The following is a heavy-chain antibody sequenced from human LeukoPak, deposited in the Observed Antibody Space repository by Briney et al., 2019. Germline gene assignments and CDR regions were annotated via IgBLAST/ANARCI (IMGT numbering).Heavy chain of an antibody. CDR1: GFTFSSYG. CDR3: AKDAPRYCGGDCYPDY. CDR2: IWYDGSNK. D-gene: IGHD2-21*02. V-gene: IGHV3-33*06. J-gene: IGHJ4*02. Sequence: GGSLRLFCAASGFTFSSYGMHWVRQAPGKGLEWVAVIWYDGSNKYYADSVKGRFTISRDNSKNTLYLQMNSLRAEDTAVYYCAKDAPRYCGGDCYPDYWGQGTLVTVSS.